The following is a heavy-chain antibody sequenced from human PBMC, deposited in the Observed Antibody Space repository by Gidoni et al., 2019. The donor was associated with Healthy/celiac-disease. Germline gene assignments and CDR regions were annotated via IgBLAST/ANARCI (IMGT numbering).Heavy chain of an antibody. J-gene: IGHJ3*02. CDR2: IYYSGST. CDR1: GGSISSGGYY. Sequence: QVQLQESGPGLVKPSQTLSLTCTVSGGSISSGGYYWSWIRQHPGKGLEWIGYIYYSGSTYYNPALKSRVTISVDTSKNQFSLKLSSVTAADTAVYYCARVPIGIAIRAFDIWGQGTMVTVSS. V-gene: IGHV4-31*03. D-gene: IGHD2-21*01. CDR3: ARVPIGIAIRAFDI.